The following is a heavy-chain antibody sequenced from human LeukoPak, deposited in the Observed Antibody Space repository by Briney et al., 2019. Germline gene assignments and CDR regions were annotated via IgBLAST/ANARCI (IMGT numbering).Heavy chain of an antibody. CDR3: ARDLGIAASD. CDR1: GGSISSYY. D-gene: IGHD6-13*01. Sequence: PSETLSLTCTVSGGSISSYYWSWIRQPPGKGLEWIGSIYHSGSTYYNPSLKSRVTISVDTSKNQFSLKLSSVTAADTAVYYCARDLGIAASDWGQGTLVTVSS. CDR2: IYHSGST. V-gene: IGHV4-59*01. J-gene: IGHJ4*02.